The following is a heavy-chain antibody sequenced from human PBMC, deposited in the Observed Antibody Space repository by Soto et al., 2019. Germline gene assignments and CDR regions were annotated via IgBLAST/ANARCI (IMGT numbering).Heavy chain of an antibody. D-gene: IGHD1-1*01. Sequence: QVQLVESGGGLVKPGGSLGLSCAASGFTFSDYYMSWMRQAPGKGLEWVSYMTNSGGTIYYADSVKGRFTISRDNAKNSLYLQMNSLRAEDTAVYYCARAGGYWNPRGFDYWGQGTLVTVSS. CDR2: MTNSGGTI. CDR3: ARAGGYWNPRGFDY. CDR1: GFTFSDYY. V-gene: IGHV3-11*01. J-gene: IGHJ4*02.